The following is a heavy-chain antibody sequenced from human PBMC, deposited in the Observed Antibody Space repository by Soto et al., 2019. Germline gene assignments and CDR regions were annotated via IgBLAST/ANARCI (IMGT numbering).Heavy chain of an antibody. CDR3: ARNLREYSGYDHLDY. Sequence: GESLKISCKGSGYSFTNYWIGWVRQMPGKGLEWMGIIYPGDSDTRYSPSFQGQVTISADKSISTAYLQWSSLKASDTAMYYCARNLREYSGYDHLDYWGQGTLVTVSS. CDR2: IYPGDSDT. J-gene: IGHJ4*02. CDR1: GYSFTNYW. D-gene: IGHD5-12*01. V-gene: IGHV5-51*01.